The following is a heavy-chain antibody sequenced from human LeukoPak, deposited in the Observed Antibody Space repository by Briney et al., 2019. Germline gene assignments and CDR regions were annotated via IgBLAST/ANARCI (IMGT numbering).Heavy chain of an antibody. D-gene: IGHD3-9*01. CDR1: GFTFSSYW. V-gene: IGHV3-7*01. J-gene: IGHJ4*02. CDR2: IKQDGSEK. CDR3: ARDRDYDILTGYDVGYYFDY. Sequence: GGSLRLSCAASGFTFSSYWMSWVRQAPGKGLEWVANIKQDGSEKYYVDSVKGRFTISRDNAKNSLYLQMNSLRAEDTAVYYCARDRDYDILTGYDVGYYFDYWGQGTLVTVSS.